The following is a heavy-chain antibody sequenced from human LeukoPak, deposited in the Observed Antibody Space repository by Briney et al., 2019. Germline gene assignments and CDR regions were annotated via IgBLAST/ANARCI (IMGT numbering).Heavy chain of an antibody. Sequence: ASVKVSCKASGYTFTSYYMHWVRQAPGQGLEWMGIINPSGGSTSYAQKFQGRVTMTRDTSTSTVYMELSSLRSEDTAVYYCARVTGYCTNGVCYTDYYYYYYMDVWGKGTTVTVSS. J-gene: IGHJ6*03. CDR2: INPSGGST. V-gene: IGHV1-46*01. CDR3: ARVTGYCTNGVCYTDYYYYYYMDV. D-gene: IGHD2-8*01. CDR1: GYTFTSYY.